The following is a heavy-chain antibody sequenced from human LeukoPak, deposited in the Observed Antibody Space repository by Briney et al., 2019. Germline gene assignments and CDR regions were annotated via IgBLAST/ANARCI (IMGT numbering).Heavy chain of an antibody. CDR1: GYSFTTYW. D-gene: IGHD1-26*01. Sequence: GESLKISCKGSGYSFTTYWIGWVRQMPGKGLEWMAIIYPGDSDTTYSPSFQGQVTFSADKSTSTAYLQWSSLKASDTATYFCARRVVGATTYYFDHWGQGTLVTFST. J-gene: IGHJ4*02. V-gene: IGHV5-51*01. CDR2: IYPGDSDT. CDR3: ARRVVGATTYYFDH.